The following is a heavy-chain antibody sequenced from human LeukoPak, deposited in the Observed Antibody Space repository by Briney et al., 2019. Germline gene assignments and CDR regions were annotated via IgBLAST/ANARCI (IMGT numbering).Heavy chain of an antibody. D-gene: IGHD3-22*01. CDR3: YYRVSSGYLT. V-gene: IGHV1-2*02. J-gene: IGHJ4*02. CDR2: INPNSGGT. CDR1: GYTFTGYY. Sequence: ASVKVSCKASGYTFTGYYMHRVRQAPGQGLEWMGWINPNSGGTYYAQKFQGRVSMTRDTSISTAYMELSSLRSDDTAVYYCYYRVSSGYLTWGQGTLVAVSS.